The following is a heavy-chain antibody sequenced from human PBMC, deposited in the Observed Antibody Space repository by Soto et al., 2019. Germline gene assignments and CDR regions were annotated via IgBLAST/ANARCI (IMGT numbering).Heavy chain of an antibody. Sequence: GGSLRLSCAASGFTFRSYGMHWVRQAPGKGLEWVAVIWYDGSNKYYADSVKGRFTTSRDNSKNTLYLQMNSLRAEDTAVYYCARQYSIPGAGNVNDAFDIWGQGTMVTVSS. J-gene: IGHJ3*02. CDR1: GFTFRSYG. CDR2: IWYDGSNK. V-gene: IGHV3-33*08. D-gene: IGHD6-19*01. CDR3: ARQYSIPGAGNVNDAFDI.